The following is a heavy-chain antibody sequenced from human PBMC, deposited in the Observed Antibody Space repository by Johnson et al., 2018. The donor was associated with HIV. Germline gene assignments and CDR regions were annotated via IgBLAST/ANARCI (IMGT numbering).Heavy chain of an antibody. D-gene: IGHD5-24*01. Sequence: VQLVESGGGVVQPGRSLRLSCAASGFTFDDYAMHWVRQAPGKGLEWVSGISWNSGSIGYADSVKGRFIISRDNSKTTLYLQMNSLRAEATAVYYCAKREGFPKDAFDIWGQVTMVTVSS. V-gene: IGHV3-9*01. CDR1: GFTFDDYA. CDR3: AKREGFPKDAFDI. J-gene: IGHJ3*02. CDR2: ISWNSGSI.